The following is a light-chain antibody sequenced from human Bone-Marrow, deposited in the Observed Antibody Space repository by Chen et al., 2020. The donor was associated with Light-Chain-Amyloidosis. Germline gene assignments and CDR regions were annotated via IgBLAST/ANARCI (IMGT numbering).Light chain of an antibody. J-gene: IGLJ2*01. CDR2: EVS. V-gene: IGLV2-18*02. Sequence: QSALTQPHSVSGSPGQSVTISCTGTSSDVGSYNRVSWYQQPPGTAPKLMIYEVSNRPSGVPDRFSGSKSCTSASLAITGLQAEDEADYYCQSYDSSLSGSVFGGGTKLTVL. CDR3: QSYDSSLSGSV. CDR1: SSDVGSYNR.